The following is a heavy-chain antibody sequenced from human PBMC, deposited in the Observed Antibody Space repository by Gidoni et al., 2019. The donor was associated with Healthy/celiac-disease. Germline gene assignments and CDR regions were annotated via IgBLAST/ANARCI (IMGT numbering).Heavy chain of an antibody. V-gene: IGHV1-2*02. CDR3: ARAKMATIDYYYGMDV. CDR1: GYTFTGYY. CDR2: INPNSGGT. J-gene: IGHJ6*02. Sequence: QVQLVQSGAEVKKPGASVKVACKASGYTFTGYYMHWVRQAPGQGLEWMGWINPNSGGTNYAQKFQGRVTMTRDTSISTAYMELSRLRSDDTAVYYCARAKMATIDYYYGMDVWGQGTTVTVSS. D-gene: IGHD5-12*01.